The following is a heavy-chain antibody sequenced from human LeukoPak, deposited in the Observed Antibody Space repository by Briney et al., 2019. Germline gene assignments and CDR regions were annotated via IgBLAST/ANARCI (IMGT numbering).Heavy chain of an antibody. CDR1: GGSFSGYY. V-gene: IGHV4-34*01. Sequence: SETLSLTCVVYGGSFSGYYWSWIRQPPGKGLEWTGEINHRGSTTYNPSLKSRVTISVDTSKKQFSLKLSSVTAADTAVYYCARGSRLGGLGGWGQGTLVTVSS. CDR2: INHRGST. CDR3: ARGSRLGGLGG. J-gene: IGHJ4*02. D-gene: IGHD3/OR15-3a*01.